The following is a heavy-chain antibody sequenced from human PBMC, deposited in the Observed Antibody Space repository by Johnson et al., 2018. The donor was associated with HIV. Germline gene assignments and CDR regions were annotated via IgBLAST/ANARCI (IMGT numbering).Heavy chain of an antibody. CDR1: GFTFSSYA. CDR3: ARAGYCSGGSCYSGVDAFDI. J-gene: IGHJ3*02. Sequence: VQLVESGGGVVQPGRSLRLSCAASGFTFSSYAMHWVRQAPGKGLEWVAVISYDGSNQYYADSVKGRFTISSDNSKNTLYLQMNSRRAGDTAVYYCARAGYCSGGSCYSGVDAFDIWGQGTMVTVSS. V-gene: IGHV3-30*14. D-gene: IGHD2-15*01. CDR2: ISYDGSNQ.